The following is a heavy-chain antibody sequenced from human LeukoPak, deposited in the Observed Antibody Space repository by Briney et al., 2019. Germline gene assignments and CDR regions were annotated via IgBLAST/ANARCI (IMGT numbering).Heavy chain of an antibody. CDR3: ARDPAMIVVADYYGMDV. V-gene: IGHV1-2*02. CDR1: GYTFTGYY. J-gene: IGHJ6*02. CDR2: INPNSGGT. D-gene: IGHD3-22*01. Sequence: ASVKVSCKASGYTFTGYYMHWVRQAPGQGLEWMGWINPNSGGTNYAQKFQGRVTMTRDTSISTAYMELSRLRSDDTAVYYCARDPAMIVVADYYGMDVWGQGTTVTVSS.